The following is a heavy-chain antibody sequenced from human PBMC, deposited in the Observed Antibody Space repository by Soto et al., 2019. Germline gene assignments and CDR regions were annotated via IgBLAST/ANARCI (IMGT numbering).Heavy chain of an antibody. V-gene: IGHV3-11*01. J-gene: IGHJ6*03. CDR2: ISSSGSTI. CDR3: ARDPSFYYTDV. Sequence: QVQLVESEGGLVKPGGSLSVACAASGFTFSDYYMIWIRQAPGKGLEWVSYISSSGSTIYYADSVKGRFTISRDNAKNSLYLEMNSLRAEDTAVYYCARDPSFYYTDVWGKGTTVTVSS. CDR1: GFTFSDYY.